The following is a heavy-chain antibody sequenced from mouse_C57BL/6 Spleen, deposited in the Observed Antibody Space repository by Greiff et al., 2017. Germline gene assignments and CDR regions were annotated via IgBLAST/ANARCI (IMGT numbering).Heavy chain of an antibody. CDR1: GFAFSSSW. CDR3: ARDGGGYFDD. D-gene: IGHD1-1*01. J-gene: IGHJ2*01. CDR2: IYPGDGDT. V-gene: IGHV1-82*01. Sequence: VQLQESGPELVKPGASVKISCTASGFAFSSSWMNWVKQRPGKGLEWIGRIYPGDGDTNYTGKFKGKATLTAATSSSTAYMQLSSLTSEDSEVYFCARDGGGYFDDWGPGTTLTVSS.